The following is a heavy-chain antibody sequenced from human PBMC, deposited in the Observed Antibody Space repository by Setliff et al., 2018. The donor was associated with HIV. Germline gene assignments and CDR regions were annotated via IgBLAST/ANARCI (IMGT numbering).Heavy chain of an antibody. CDR3: ARENSGTYLGGVFDY. J-gene: IGHJ4*02. CDR2: ISSSGTIK. V-gene: IGHV3-48*03. D-gene: IGHD1-26*01. CDR1: GFTFEDYG. Sequence: GGSLRLSCAVSGFTFEDYGMNWVRQAPGKGLEWISYISSSGTIKKYASSVRGRFTISRDNAKKSLYLQMDSLRAEDTAVYYCARENSGTYLGGVFDYWGQGTLVTVSS.